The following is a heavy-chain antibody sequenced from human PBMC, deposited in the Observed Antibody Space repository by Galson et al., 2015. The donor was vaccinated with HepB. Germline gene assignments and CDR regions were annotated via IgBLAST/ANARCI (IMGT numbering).Heavy chain of an antibody. Sequence: SLRLSCAASGFSLETYTMHWVRLAPGKGLEWLSVISHDGTYKDFADSVKGRCAISRDNSKETVYLEVNSLRPEDTAVYYCVREGLTSVVDVGRIYYFDYWGQGTLVTVSS. V-gene: IGHV3-30*09. CDR1: GFSLETYT. CDR3: VREGLTSVVDVGRIYYFDY. D-gene: IGHD3-10*01. CDR2: ISHDGTYK. J-gene: IGHJ4*02.